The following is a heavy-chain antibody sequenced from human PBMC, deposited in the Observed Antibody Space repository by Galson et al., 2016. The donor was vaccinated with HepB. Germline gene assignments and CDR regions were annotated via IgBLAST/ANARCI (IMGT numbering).Heavy chain of an antibody. Sequence: SLRLSCAASEFTFSTYGMHWVRQAPGKGLEWVALIWHDGSNKYYADSVKGRFTISRDNPKNTLYPQMNSLKVEDTAVYYCAREMHVAAAAAFDFWGRGTLVTVSS. J-gene: IGHJ4*02. V-gene: IGHV3-33*01. D-gene: IGHD6-13*01. CDR1: EFTFSTYG. CDR2: IWHDGSNK. CDR3: AREMHVAAAAAFDF.